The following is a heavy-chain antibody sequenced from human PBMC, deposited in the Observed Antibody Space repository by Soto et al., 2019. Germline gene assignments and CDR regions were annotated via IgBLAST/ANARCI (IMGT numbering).Heavy chain of an antibody. Sequence: EVQLLESGGGLVQPGGSLRLSCAASGFTFSSYAMRWVRQAPGKGLEWVSAISGSGDSTYYADSVKGRFTISRDNSKNTVYLQMNSLRGEDTAVYYCARRGSGSDYDYRGQGTLVTVSS. CDR3: ARRGSGSDYDY. CDR2: ISGSGDST. J-gene: IGHJ4*02. V-gene: IGHV3-23*01. CDR1: GFTFSSYA. D-gene: IGHD1-26*01.